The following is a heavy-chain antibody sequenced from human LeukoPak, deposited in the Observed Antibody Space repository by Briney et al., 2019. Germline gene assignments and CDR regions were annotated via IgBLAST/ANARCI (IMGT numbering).Heavy chain of an antibody. CDR1: GFTFSSYW. CDR3: ARGFPPYSSGWYRGYYYYYMDV. J-gene: IGHJ6*03. D-gene: IGHD6-19*01. CDR2: INSDGSST. V-gene: IGHV3-74*01. Sequence: GGSLRLSCAASGFTFSSYWMHWVRQAPGKGLVWVSRINSDGSSTNYADSVKGRFTISRDNAKNTLHLQMNSLRAEDTAVYYCARGFPPYSSGWYRGYYYYYMDVWGKGTTVTVSS.